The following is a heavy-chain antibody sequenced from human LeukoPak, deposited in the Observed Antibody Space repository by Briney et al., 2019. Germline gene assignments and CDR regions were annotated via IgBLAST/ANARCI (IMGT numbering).Heavy chain of an antibody. D-gene: IGHD5-18*01. Sequence: AGGYLRLSCAASGFTFDDYGMSWVRQAPGKGLEWVSGINWNGGSTGYADSVKGRFTISRDNAKYSLYLQMNSLRAEDTALYYCARDKYVMDTAMVGPIFDYWGQGTLVTVSS. CDR3: ARDKYVMDTAMVGPIFDY. CDR2: INWNGGST. CDR1: GFTFDDYG. V-gene: IGHV3-20*04. J-gene: IGHJ4*02.